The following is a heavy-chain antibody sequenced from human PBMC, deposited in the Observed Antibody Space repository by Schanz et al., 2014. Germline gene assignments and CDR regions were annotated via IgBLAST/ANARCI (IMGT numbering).Heavy chain of an antibody. Sequence: EVQLVESGGGLVQPGGYLRLSCAASGFTFSTYAMNWVRQAPGKGLEWVSYISGSDNYINYADSVKGRFTISRDNAKNSLFLLMSSLRAEASAVYYCARGARQYSGSYSPSDYWGQGTLVTVSS. CDR3: ARGARQYSGSYSPSDY. J-gene: IGHJ4*02. V-gene: IGHV3-48*04. CDR2: ISGSDNYI. D-gene: IGHD1-26*01. CDR1: GFTFSTYA.